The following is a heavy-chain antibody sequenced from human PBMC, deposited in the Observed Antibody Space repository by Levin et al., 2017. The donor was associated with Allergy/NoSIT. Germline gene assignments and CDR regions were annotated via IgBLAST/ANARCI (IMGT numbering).Heavy chain of an antibody. V-gene: IGHV3-48*03. CDR1: GFTFRTYE. Sequence: SGGSLRLSCAASGFTFRTYEMNWVRQVPGKGLEWVSYISSSGSTIYYADSVKGRFTISRDNGKNSLYLQVSSLRAEDTAVYYCASGIWGHSGYAFGYWGQGTLVTVSS. J-gene: IGHJ4*02. D-gene: IGHD5-12*01. CDR2: ISSSGSTI. CDR3: ASGIWGHSGYAFGY.